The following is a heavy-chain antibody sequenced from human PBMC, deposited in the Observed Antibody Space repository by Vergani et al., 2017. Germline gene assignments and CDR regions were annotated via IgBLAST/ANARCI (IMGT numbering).Heavy chain of an antibody. J-gene: IGHJ2*01. D-gene: IGHD3-16*01. CDR1: GDSIISRSYY. CDR3: ASGKYYSDSTSHFRGRYFDV. V-gene: IGHV4-39*01. Sequence: QMQLQESGPGLVKASETLSLTCTVSGDSIISRSYYWGWIRQPPGQGLEWIGSISNRGNGDSSSSLKSRFTISADTSKNQFSLRLTSVTAADTAVYYCASGKYYSDSTSHFRGRYFDVWGRGTLVTVPS. CDR2: ISNRGNG.